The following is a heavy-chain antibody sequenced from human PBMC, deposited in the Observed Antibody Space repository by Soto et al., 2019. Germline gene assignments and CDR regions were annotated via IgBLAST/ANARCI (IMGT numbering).Heavy chain of an antibody. J-gene: IGHJ4*02. D-gene: IGHD1-1*01. CDR2: ITASDDST. V-gene: IGHV3-23*01. Sequence: GGSLRLSCAASGFTFRDDAMTWVRQAPGKGLEWVSGITASDDSTYYADSVKGRFTISRDNSKNTLYLQMNSLGTEDTALYYGARGGGPTVSLLVCWGQGTLVTVSS. CDR3: ARGGGPTVSLLVC. CDR1: GFTFRDDA.